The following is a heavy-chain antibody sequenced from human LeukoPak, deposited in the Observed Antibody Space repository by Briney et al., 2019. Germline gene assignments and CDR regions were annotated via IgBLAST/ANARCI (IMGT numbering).Heavy chain of an antibody. CDR1: GFTVSSNY. CDR2: IYSGGST. CDR3: AITYLAAAGTAPYYYYGMDV. V-gene: IGHV3-66*01. J-gene: IGHJ6*02. Sequence: GGSLRLSCAASGFTVSSNYMSWVRQAPGKGLEWVSVIYSGGSTYYADSVKGRFTISRDNSKNTLYLQMNSLRAEDTAVYYCAITYLAAAGTAPYYYYGMDVWGQGTTVTVSS. D-gene: IGHD6-13*01.